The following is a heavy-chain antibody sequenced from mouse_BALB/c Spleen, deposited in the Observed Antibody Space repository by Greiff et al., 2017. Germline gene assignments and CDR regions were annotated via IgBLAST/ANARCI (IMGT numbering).Heavy chain of an antibody. CDR2: ISSGGSYT. Sequence: EVKLVESGGGLVKPGGSLKLSCAASGFTFSSYAMSWVRQTPEKRLEWVATISSGGSYTYYPDSVKGRFTISRDNAKNTLYLQMSSLRSEDTAMYYCARQGLTGEDNAMDYWGQGTSVTVSS. D-gene: IGHD4-1*01. CDR1: GFTFSSYA. J-gene: IGHJ4*01. V-gene: IGHV5-9-3*01. CDR3: ARQGLTGEDNAMDY.